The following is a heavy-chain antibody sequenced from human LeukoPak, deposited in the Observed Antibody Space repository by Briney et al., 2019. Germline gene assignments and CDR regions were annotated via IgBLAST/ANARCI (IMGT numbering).Heavy chain of an antibody. V-gene: IGHV5-51*01. CDR1: GYSFTNYW. D-gene: IGHD1-26*01. CDR2: IYPGDSDA. CDR3: ARRRDLYSGSYDPFDY. Sequence: GESLKISCKGSGYSFTNYWIGWVRQMLGKGLKWIGIIYPGDSDARYSPSFQGQVTISADKSISTAYLQWSSLKASDTAMYYCARRRDLYSGSYDPFDYWGQGTLVTVSS. J-gene: IGHJ4*02.